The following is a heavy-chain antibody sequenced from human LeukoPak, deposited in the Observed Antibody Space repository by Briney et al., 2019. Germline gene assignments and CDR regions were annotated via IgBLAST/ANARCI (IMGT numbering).Heavy chain of an antibody. Sequence: PGGSLRLSCAASGFTFSTYAMTWVRQAPGKGLEWVSLISGTGGSTYYADSVKGRFTISRDNSKNSVYLQMNSLRAEDTAVYYCAKYSSGSSRTIDYWGQGTLVTVSS. D-gene: IGHD6-19*01. CDR2: ISGTGGST. CDR1: GFTFSTYA. J-gene: IGHJ4*02. CDR3: AKYSSGSSRTIDY. V-gene: IGHV3-23*01.